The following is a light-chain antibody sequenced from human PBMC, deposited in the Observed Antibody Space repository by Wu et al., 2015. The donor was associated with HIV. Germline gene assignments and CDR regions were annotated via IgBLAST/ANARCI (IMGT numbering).Light chain of an antibody. V-gene: IGKV3-20*01. J-gene: IGKJ1*01. Sequence: EIVLTQSPATLSLSPGERAILSCRASQSVSSRSVAWYQQKPGQAPRLLIYGASSRATGIPDRFSGSGSGTDFTLTISRLEPEDLAVFYCQQYGDSPPTFGQGTKVEI. CDR1: QSVSSRS. CDR2: GAS. CDR3: QQYGDSPPT.